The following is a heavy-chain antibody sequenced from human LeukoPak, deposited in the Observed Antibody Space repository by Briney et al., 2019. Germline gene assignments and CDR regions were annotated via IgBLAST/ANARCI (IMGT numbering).Heavy chain of an antibody. CDR3: ARENFPAYFDY. CDR2: ISSSSSTI. CDR1: GFTFSSYS. V-gene: IGHV3-48*01. J-gene: IGHJ4*02. Sequence: PGGSLRLSCAASGFTFSSYSMNWVRQAPGKGLEWVSYISSSSSTIYYADSVKGRFTISRDNAKNSLYLQMNSLRAEDTAVHYCARENFPAYFDYWGQGTLVTVSS.